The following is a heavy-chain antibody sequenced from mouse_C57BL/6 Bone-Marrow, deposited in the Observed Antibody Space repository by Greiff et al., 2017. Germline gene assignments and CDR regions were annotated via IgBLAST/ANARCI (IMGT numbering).Heavy chain of an antibody. V-gene: IGHV1-53*01. D-gene: IGHD2-5*01. J-gene: IGHJ2*01. Sequence: QVQLQQSGTELVKPGASVKLSCKASGYTFTSYWMHWVKQRPGQGLEWIGDINPSNGGTNYNEKFKGKATLTVDKSSSTAYMQLSSLTSEDSAVYYCARTAYNNLKYYDYWGQGTTLTVSS. CDR1: GYTFTSYW. CDR2: INPSNGGT. CDR3: ARTAYNNLKYYDY.